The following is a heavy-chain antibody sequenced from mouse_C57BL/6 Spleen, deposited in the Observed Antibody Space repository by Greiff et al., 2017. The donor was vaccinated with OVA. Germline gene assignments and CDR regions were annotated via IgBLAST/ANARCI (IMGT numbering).Heavy chain of an antibody. CDR1: GYTFTSYW. V-gene: IGHV1-53*01. CDR3: ARGAGINWDVDY. Sequence: QVQLQQPGPELVKPGASVKLSCKASGYTFTSYWMHWVKQRPGQGLEWIGNINPSNGGTNYNEKFKSKATLTVDKSSSTAYMQLSSLTSEDSAVYYCARGAGINWDVDYWGQGTTLTVSS. CDR2: INPSNGGT. J-gene: IGHJ2*01. D-gene: IGHD4-1*01.